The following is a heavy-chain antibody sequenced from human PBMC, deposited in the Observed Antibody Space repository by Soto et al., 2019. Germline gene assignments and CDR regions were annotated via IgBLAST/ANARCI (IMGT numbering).Heavy chain of an antibody. CDR3: ARDVPPAGQPV. CDR2: INHSGST. V-gene: IGHV4-34*01. D-gene: IGHD2-15*01. Sequence: PSETLSLTCAVYGGSFSGYYWSWIRQPPGKGLEWIGEINHSGSTNYNPSLKSRVTISVDTSKNQFSLKLSSVTAADTAVYYCARDVPPAGQPVWGQGTLVTVSS. J-gene: IGHJ4*02. CDR1: GGSFSGYY.